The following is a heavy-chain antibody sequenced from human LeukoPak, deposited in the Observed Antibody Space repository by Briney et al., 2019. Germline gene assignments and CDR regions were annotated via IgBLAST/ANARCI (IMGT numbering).Heavy chain of an antibody. CDR2: ISGSGGST. CDR1: GFTLSSYA. J-gene: IGHJ4*02. CDR3: VSQRDHRVAVAGSFDN. D-gene: IGHD6-19*01. Sequence: GFLRLSRAASGFTLSSYALSRVRQAPGEGLGWVSVISGSGGSTYYADSVKGRFTTSRDNSKNTLYLQMTSLRVEDTAVYFCVSQRDHRVAVAGSFDNWGQGTLISVSP. V-gene: IGHV3-23*01.